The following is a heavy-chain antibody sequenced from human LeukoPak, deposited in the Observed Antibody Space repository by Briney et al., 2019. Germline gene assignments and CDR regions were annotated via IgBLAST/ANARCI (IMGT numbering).Heavy chain of an antibody. J-gene: IGHJ4*02. CDR3: VGGHYDYGWVSYRMIDY. V-gene: IGHV1-69*06. D-gene: IGHD3-16*02. CDR2: IIPIFGTA. CDR1: GGTVSSYA. Sequence: GSSVKVSCKASGGTVSSYAISWVRQAPGQGLEWMGGIIPIFGTANYAQKFQGRVTITADKSTSTAYMELSSLRSEDTAVYYCVGGHYDYGWVSYRMIDYWGQGTLVTVSS.